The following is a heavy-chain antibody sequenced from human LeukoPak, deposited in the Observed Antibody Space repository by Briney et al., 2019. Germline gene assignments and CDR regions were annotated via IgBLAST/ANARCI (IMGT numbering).Heavy chain of an antibody. CDR3: ARDQGYCSSTSCPPEAFDI. V-gene: IGHV1-2*06. CDR1: GYTFTSYY. D-gene: IGHD2-2*01. CDR2: INPNSGGT. J-gene: IGHJ3*02. Sequence: ASVKVSCKASGYTFTSYYMHWVRQAPGQGLEWMGRINPNSGGTNYAQKFQGRVTMTRDTSISTAYMELSRLRSDDTAVYYCARDQGYCSSTSCPPEAFDIWGQGTMVTVSS.